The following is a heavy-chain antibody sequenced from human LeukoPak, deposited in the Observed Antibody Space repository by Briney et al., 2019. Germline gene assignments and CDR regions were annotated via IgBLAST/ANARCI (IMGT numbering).Heavy chain of an antibody. CDR2: ISWNSGSI. CDR3: TARPYYFDY. J-gene: IGHJ4*02. Sequence: PGRSLRLSCAASGFTFDDYAMHWVRQAPGKGLEWVSGISWNSGSIGYADSVKGRFTISRDNAKNSLYLQMDSLGAEDTAVYYCTARPYYFDYWGQGTLVTVSS. CDR1: GFTFDDYA. V-gene: IGHV3-9*01.